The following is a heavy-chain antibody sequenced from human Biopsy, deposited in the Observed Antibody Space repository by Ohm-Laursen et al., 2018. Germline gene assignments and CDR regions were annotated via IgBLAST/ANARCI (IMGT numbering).Heavy chain of an antibody. J-gene: IGHJ3*02. Sequence: SVTVSCQTSGYTFTAYGIGWARHAPGQGRGWKGWISTYNDDTNIAQKFQGRVSMTTDTTTRTAYMELRSLRSGDTAIYFCARDPGYDFWSGSNPFDIWGQGTLVTVS. CDR1: GYTFTAYG. CDR3: ARDPGYDFWSGSNPFDI. CDR2: ISTYNDDT. D-gene: IGHD3-3*01. V-gene: IGHV1-18*04.